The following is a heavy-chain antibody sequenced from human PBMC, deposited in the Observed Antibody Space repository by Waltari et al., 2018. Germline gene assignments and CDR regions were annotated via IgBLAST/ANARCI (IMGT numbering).Heavy chain of an antibody. CDR2: MNPNSGNT. CDR1: GYTFTRYD. D-gene: IGHD3-10*01. Sequence: QVQLVQSGAEVQKPGASVKVSCKASGYTFTRYDINWVRQATGQGLEWMGWMNPNSGNTGYAQKFHGRVTITSNTSISTAYMELSSLRSEDTAVYYCARGGFRAKCFDYWGQGTLVTVSS. J-gene: IGHJ4*02. CDR3: ARGGFRAKCFDY. V-gene: IGHV1-8*03.